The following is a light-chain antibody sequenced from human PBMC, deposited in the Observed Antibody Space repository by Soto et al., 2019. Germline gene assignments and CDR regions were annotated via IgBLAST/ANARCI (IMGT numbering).Light chain of an antibody. V-gene: IGKV3-20*01. J-gene: IGKJ1*01. Sequence: EIVLTQSPGTLSLSPGERATLSCRASQSVSSSFLAWYQQKPGQAPRLLIYGASSRATGIPDRFSGSGSGTDFTLTISRLELEDFAVYYCQQYGSSPRTFGKGTKVDI. CDR3: QQYGSSPRT. CDR1: QSVSSSF. CDR2: GAS.